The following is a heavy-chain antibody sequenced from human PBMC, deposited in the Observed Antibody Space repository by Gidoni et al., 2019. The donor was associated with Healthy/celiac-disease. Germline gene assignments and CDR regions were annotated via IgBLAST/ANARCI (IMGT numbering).Heavy chain of an antibody. CDR1: GFTLRSYS. CDR3: ARVMWRAAGRSRIAVAGPLDY. Sequence: EVQLVESGGGLVKPGGPTRLSCAAFGFTLRSYSMNWGRQAPGKGLEWVASISSSSSYIYHADSVKGRFTISRDNAKNSLYLQMNSLRAEDTAVYYCARVMWRAAGRSRIAVAGPLDYWGQGTLVTVSS. D-gene: IGHD6-19*01. V-gene: IGHV3-21*01. J-gene: IGHJ4*02. CDR2: ISSSSSYI.